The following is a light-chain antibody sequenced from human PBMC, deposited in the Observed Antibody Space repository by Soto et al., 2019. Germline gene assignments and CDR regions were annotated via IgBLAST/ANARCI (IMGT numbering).Light chain of an antibody. Sequence: EIVLTQSPGTLSLSPGERDTLSCKASQSVSSSYLAWYQQKPGQAPRLLIYGASSRATGIPDRFSGSGSGTDFTLTISRLEPEDFAVYYCQQYGSSPWTFGQGTQVEIK. CDR3: QQYGSSPWT. CDR2: GAS. CDR1: QSVSSSY. V-gene: IGKV3-20*01. J-gene: IGKJ1*01.